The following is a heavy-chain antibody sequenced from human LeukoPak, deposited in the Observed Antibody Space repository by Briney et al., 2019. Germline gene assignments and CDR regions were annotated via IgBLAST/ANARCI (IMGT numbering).Heavy chain of an antibody. CDR3: AREGAYYDILTGYSPDAFDI. J-gene: IGHJ3*02. Sequence: SETLSLTCTVSGGSVSSGSYYWSWIRQPPGKGLEWIGYIYYSGSTNYNPSLKSRVTISVDTSKNQFSLKLSSVTAADTAVYYCAREGAYYDILTGYSPDAFDIWGRGTMVTVSS. V-gene: IGHV4-61*01. CDR2: IYYSGST. D-gene: IGHD3-9*01. CDR1: GGSVSSGSYY.